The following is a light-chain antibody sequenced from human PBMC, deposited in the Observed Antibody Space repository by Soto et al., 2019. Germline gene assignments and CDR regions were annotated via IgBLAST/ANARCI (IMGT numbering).Light chain of an antibody. V-gene: IGKV3-20*01. CDR1: QTVSSRF. CDR3: QQYATSPLT. Sequence: EIVLAQSPGTLALSPGERTRLSCSASQTVSSRFLAWYQQKPVQAPRLLIYGALSRATGIPDRFSGSGSGTDFTLTISRLEPEDFALYYCQQYATSPLTFGGGTKVDI. CDR2: GAL. J-gene: IGKJ4*01.